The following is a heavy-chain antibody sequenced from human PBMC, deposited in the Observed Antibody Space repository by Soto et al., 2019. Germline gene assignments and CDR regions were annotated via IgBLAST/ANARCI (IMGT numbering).Heavy chain of an antibody. CDR2: IVVGSGNT. Sequence: ASVKVSCKASGFTFTSSAVQWVRQARGQRLEWIGWIVVGSGNTNYAQKFQERVTITRDMSTSTAYMELSSLRSEDTAVYYCAAGGGYCSSTSCYGYYYYGMDVWG. CDR1: GFTFTSSA. CDR3: AAGGGYCSSTSCYGYYYYGMDV. V-gene: IGHV1-58*01. J-gene: IGHJ6*02. D-gene: IGHD2-2*01.